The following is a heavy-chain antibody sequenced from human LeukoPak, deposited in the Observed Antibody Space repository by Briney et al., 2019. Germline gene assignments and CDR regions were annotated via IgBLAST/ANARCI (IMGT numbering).Heavy chain of an antibody. D-gene: IGHD1-20*01. J-gene: IGHJ4*02. CDR2: ISGRGRYI. V-gene: IGHV3-21*01. Sequence: PGGSLRLPCVASGFTFSSYGMNWVRQAPGKGLEWVSSISGRGRYIYYADCLKGRFTISRDNAKNSLYLQMNSLRDEDTAVYYCASKGNWNDVDYWGQGTLVTVSS. CDR1: GFTFSSYG. CDR3: ASKGNWNDVDY.